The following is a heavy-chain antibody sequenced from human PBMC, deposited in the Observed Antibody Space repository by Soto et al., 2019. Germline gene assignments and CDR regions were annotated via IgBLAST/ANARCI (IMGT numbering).Heavy chain of an antibody. D-gene: IGHD6-13*01. CDR3: ATPPSYSTSSEYFQH. V-gene: IGHV4-4*02. CDR1: GGSISSSNW. J-gene: IGHJ1*01. CDR2: IYHSGST. Sequence: QVQLQESGPGLVKPSGTLSLTCAVSGGSISSSNWWSWVRQPPGKGLEWIGEIYHSGSTNYNPSLKSRVTISVDKSKNQFPLKLSSVTAADTAVYYCATPPSYSTSSEYFQHWGQGTLVTVSS.